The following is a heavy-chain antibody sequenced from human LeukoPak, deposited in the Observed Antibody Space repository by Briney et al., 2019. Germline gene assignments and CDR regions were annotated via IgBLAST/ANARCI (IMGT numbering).Heavy chain of an antibody. J-gene: IGHJ4*02. CDR2: INHSGST. D-gene: IGHD3-10*01. CDR1: GGSFRGYY. CDR3: ARGRDYHGSGSYYKY. V-gene: IGHV4-34*01. Sequence: SETLSLTCAVYGGSFRGYYWSWIRQPPGKGLEWIGEINHSGSTNYNPSLKSRVTISVDTSKNQLSLRLSSVTATDTAVYYCARGRDYHGSGSYYKYWGQGTLVTVSS.